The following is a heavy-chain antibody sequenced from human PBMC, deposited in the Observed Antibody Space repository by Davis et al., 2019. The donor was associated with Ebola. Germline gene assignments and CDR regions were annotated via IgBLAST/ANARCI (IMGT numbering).Heavy chain of an antibody. J-gene: IGHJ6*02. Sequence: AASVQVSCKASGYTFTGYYMHWVRQAPGQGLEWMGWINPNSGGTHYAQKFQGRVTMTRDTSTSTVYMELSSLRSEDTAVYYCARDLRIFGVVGIYYYYGMDVWGQGTTVTVSS. CDR2: INPNSGGT. CDR3: ARDLRIFGVVGIYYYYGMDV. D-gene: IGHD3-3*01. V-gene: IGHV1-2*02. CDR1: GYTFTGYY.